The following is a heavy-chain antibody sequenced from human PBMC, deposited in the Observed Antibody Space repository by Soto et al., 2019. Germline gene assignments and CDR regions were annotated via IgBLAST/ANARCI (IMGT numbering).Heavy chain of an antibody. CDR1: GFTFSNYA. D-gene: IGHD5-12*01. CDR2: ISDSGGTT. CDR3: AKCQGGYDPDSFYGMDV. V-gene: IGHV3-23*01. Sequence: VQVLETGGGLVQPGGSLRLSCAASGFTFSNYAMSWVRQAPGKGLEWVSVISDSGGTTYYADCVKGRFTISRDNSKNSLYLQMNSLRAEDTAVYYCAKCQGGYDPDSFYGMDVWGQGTTVTVSS. J-gene: IGHJ6*02.